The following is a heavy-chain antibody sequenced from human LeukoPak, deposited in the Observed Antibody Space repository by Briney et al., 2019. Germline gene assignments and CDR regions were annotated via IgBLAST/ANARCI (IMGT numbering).Heavy chain of an antibody. CDR2: ISSSSSYI. D-gene: IGHD3-10*01. J-gene: IGHJ6*03. V-gene: IGHV3-21*04. Sequence: GGSLRLSCAASGFTFSTYSMNWVRQAPGKGLEWVSSISSSSSYIYYADSVKGRFTISRDNAKKSVYLQMNSLRAEDTAVYYCAGGGSLYYYYYYMDVWGKGTTVTISS. CDR1: GFTFSTYS. CDR3: AGGGSLYYYYYYMDV.